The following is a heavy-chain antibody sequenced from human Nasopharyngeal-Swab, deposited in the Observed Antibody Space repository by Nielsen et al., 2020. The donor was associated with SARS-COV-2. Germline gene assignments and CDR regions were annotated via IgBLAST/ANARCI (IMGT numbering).Heavy chain of an antibody. Sequence: ESLKISCTVSGYSISSGYYWGWIRQPPGKGLEWIGSIYHSGSTYYNPSLKSRVTISVDTSKNQFSLKLSSVTAADTAVYYCAREGYSYGNNWFDPWGQGTLVTVSS. CDR3: AREGYSYGNNWFDP. J-gene: IGHJ5*02. CDR1: GYSISSGYY. V-gene: IGHV4-38-2*02. CDR2: IYHSGST. D-gene: IGHD5-18*01.